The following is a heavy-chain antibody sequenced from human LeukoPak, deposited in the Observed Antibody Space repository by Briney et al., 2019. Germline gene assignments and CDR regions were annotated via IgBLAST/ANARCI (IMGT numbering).Heavy chain of an antibody. CDR2: IYYSGST. V-gene: IGHV4-31*03. CDR3: ARNGYSGYVDY. J-gene: IGHJ4*02. Sequence: SETLSLTCTVSGGSISSGGYYWSCIRQHPGQGLEWIGYIYYSGSTYYNPSIKSRVTISVDTYKNQFSLKLSSVTAADTAVYYCARNGYSGYVDYWGQGTLVTVSS. CDR1: GGSISSGGYY. D-gene: IGHD1-26*01.